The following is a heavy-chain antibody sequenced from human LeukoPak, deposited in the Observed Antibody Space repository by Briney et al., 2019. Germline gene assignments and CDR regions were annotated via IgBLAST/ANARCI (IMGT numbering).Heavy chain of an antibody. Sequence: NSSETLSLTCAVYGGSFSGYYWSWIRQPPGKGLEWIGEINHSGSTNYNPSLKSRVTISVDTSKNQFSLKLSSVTAADTAVYYCARAVRGRGYGLNYWGQGTLVTVSS. CDR1: GGSFSGYY. J-gene: IGHJ4*02. CDR3: ARAVRGRGYGLNY. V-gene: IGHV4-34*01. D-gene: IGHD5-18*01. CDR2: INHSGST.